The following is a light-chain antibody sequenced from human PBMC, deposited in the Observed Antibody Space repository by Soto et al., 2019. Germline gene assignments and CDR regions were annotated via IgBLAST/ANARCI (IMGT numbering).Light chain of an antibody. CDR1: QGIRND. Sequence: AIQMTQSPSSLSASVGDRVTITCRASQGIRNDLGWYQQKPGKAPKLLIYGASSLQSDVPSRFSGSGSGTDFTLTISSLQPEDFATYYCLQDDTYPLTFGGGTKVEIK. J-gene: IGKJ4*01. CDR2: GAS. V-gene: IGKV1-6*01. CDR3: LQDDTYPLT.